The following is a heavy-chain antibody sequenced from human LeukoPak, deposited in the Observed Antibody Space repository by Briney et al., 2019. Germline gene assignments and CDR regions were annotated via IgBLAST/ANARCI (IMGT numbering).Heavy chain of an antibody. CDR2: IYTSGST. CDR3: ARDPDRYCSSTSCYTAEGY. V-gene: IGHV4-61*08. CDR1: GGSISSGGYY. D-gene: IGHD2-2*02. Sequence: SETLSLTCTVSGGSISSGGYYWSWIRQHPGKGLEWIGYIYTSGSTNYNPSLKSRVTMSVDTSKNQFSLKLSSVTAADTAVYYCARDPDRYCSSTSCYTAEGYWGQGTLVTVSS. J-gene: IGHJ4*02.